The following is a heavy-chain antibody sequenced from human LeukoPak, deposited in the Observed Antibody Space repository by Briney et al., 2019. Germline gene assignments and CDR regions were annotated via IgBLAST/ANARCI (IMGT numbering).Heavy chain of an antibody. Sequence: GGSLRLSCAASGFTFSSYAMSWVRQAPGKGLEWVSAISGSGGSTYYADSVKGRFTISRDNSKNTLYLQMNSLRAEDTAVYYCAKGDPTGFMTGSYPFDYWGQGTLVTVSS. V-gene: IGHV3-23*01. J-gene: IGHJ4*02. CDR1: GFTFSSYA. D-gene: IGHD1-26*01. CDR2: ISGSGGST. CDR3: AKGDPTGFMTGSYPFDY.